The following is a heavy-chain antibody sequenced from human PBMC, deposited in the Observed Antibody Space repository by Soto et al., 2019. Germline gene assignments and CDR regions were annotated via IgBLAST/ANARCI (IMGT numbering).Heavy chain of an antibody. V-gene: IGHV1-69*13. CDR2: IIPIFGTA. J-gene: IGHJ5*02. CDR1: GGTFSSYA. Sequence: AAVKFSCKASGGTFSSYAISWVRQAPGQGLEWMGGIIPIFGTANYAQKFQGRVTITADESTSTAYMELSSLRSEDTAVYYCARVGSVRSWFDPWGQGTLVTVSS. CDR3: ARVGSVRSWFDP. D-gene: IGHD2-15*01.